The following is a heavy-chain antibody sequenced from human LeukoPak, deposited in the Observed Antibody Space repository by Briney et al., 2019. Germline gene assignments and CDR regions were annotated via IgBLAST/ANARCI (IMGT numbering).Heavy chain of an antibody. D-gene: IGHD3-22*01. CDR3: VTTDGYYYDSSGYYGEYGMDV. J-gene: IGHJ6*02. V-gene: IGHV4-4*02. CDR1: GGSVSINNW. Sequence: SETLSLTCAVSGGSVSINNWWSWVRRPPGKGLEWIGEIYRDGTTNYNPSLRSRVTILVDKSRNQFSLKLNSVTAADTAVYYCVTTDGYYYDSSGYYGEYGMDVWGQGTTVTVSS. CDR2: IYRDGTT.